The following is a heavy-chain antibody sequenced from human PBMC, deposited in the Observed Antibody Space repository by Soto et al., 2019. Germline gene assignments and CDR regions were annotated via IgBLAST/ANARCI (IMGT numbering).Heavy chain of an antibody. V-gene: IGHV3-23*01. Sequence: EVQLLESGGGLVQPGGSLRLSCATSGFSFSTYPMSWVRQAPGKGLEWVTAISANGRGTSYADSAKGRFTILRDNSKNTLFLQMNSLRADDTAVYFCVKKRSYDRTNYDHFDYWGQGTLVTVSS. CDR3: VKKRSYDRTNYDHFDY. CDR2: ISANGRGT. D-gene: IGHD3-22*01. J-gene: IGHJ4*02. CDR1: GFSFSTYP.